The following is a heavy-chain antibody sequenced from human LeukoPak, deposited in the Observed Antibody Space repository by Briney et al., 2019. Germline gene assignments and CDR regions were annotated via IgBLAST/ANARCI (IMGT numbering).Heavy chain of an antibody. CDR2: ISNDGSNK. J-gene: IGHJ6*03. CDR3: ARDWDSSSAGYYYMDV. CDR1: GFTFNTHN. V-gene: IGHV3-30*03. Sequence: PGGSLRLSCAASGFTFNTHNMLWVRQAPGKGLDWVAVISNDGSNKYYADSVKGRCTISRDNSETTLYVQMNNLRAEDTAVYYCARDWDSSSAGYYYMDVWGEGTTVTVSS. D-gene: IGHD6-6*01.